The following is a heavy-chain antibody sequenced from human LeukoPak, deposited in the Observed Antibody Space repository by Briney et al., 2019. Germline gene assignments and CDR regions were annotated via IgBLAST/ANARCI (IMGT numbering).Heavy chain of an antibody. Sequence: ASVKVSCKVSGYTLTELSMHWVRQAPGKGLEWMGGFDPEDGETIYAQRFQGRVTMTEDTSTDTAYMELSSLRSEDTAVYYCATVYSNYGDYYGMDVWGQGTTVTVSS. CDR1: GYTLTELS. V-gene: IGHV1-24*01. J-gene: IGHJ6*02. CDR2: FDPEDGET. CDR3: ATVYSNYGDYYGMDV. D-gene: IGHD4-11*01.